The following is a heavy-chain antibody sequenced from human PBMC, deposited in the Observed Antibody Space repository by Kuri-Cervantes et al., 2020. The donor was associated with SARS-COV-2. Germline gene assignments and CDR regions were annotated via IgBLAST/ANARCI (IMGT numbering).Heavy chain of an antibody. D-gene: IGHD6-13*01. Sequence: GSLRLSCAVSGYSMRSGYYWGWIRQPPGKGLEWIGNIYHSGSTYYNPSLKSRVTISVDTSKNQFSLKLSSVTAADTAVYYCARGRIPWQQLAHYYYYGMDVWGQGTTVTVSS. CDR3: ARGRIPWQQLAHYYYYGMDV. V-gene: IGHV4-38-2*01. J-gene: IGHJ6*02. CDR2: IYHSGST. CDR1: GYSMRSGYY.